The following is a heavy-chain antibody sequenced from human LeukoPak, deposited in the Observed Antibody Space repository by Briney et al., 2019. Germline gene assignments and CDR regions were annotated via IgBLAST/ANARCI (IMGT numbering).Heavy chain of an antibody. CDR2: IDPEYDAT. CDR1: GYIFTDYY. CDR3: ATIGDQRVLLY. D-gene: IGHD2-2*01. V-gene: IGHV1-69-2*01. J-gene: IGHJ4*02. Sequence: ASVKVSCKASGYIFTDYYMHWVRQTPGKGLQWMGRIDPEYDATIYEDDFQGRVTMRTDPSTDTAYMELSGLTSEDTGVYYCATIGDQRVLLYWGQGTPVTVSS.